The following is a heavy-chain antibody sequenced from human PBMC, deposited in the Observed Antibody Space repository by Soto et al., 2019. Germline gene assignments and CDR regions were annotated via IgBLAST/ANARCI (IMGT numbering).Heavy chain of an antibody. D-gene: IGHD6-13*01. CDR2: ISYDGSNK. J-gene: IGHJ6*03. V-gene: IGHV3-30*18. Sequence: QVQLVESGGGVVQPGRSLRLSCAASGFTFSSYGMHWVRQAPGKGLEWVAVISYDGSNKYYADSVKGRFTISRDNSKNKLYLQVNSLRAEDTAVYYCAKPLPAAGPGGYYYYYMDVWGKGTTVTVSS. CDR1: GFTFSSYG. CDR3: AKPLPAAGPGGYYYYYMDV.